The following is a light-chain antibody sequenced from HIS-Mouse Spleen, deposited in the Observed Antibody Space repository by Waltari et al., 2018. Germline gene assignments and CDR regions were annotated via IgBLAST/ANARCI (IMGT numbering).Light chain of an antibody. CDR1: SSDVGGYNY. V-gene: IGLV2-11*01. Sequence: QSALTQPRSVSGSPGQSVTISCTGTSSDVGGYNYVSWYQQHPGKAPILSIYDVSKRPSGVPDRFSGSKSGNTASLTISGLQAEDEADYYCCSYAGSYTGVFGTGTKVTVL. CDR2: DVS. J-gene: IGLJ1*01. CDR3: CSYAGSYTGV.